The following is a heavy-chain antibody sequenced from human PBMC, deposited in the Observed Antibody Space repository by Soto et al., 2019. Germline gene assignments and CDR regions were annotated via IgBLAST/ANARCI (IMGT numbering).Heavy chain of an antibody. J-gene: IGHJ3*02. D-gene: IGHD3-10*01. V-gene: IGHV3-30-3*01. CDR3: ARGEVAGYYGSGSPPRAFDI. Sequence: GGSLRLSCAASGFTFSSYAMHWVRQAPGKGLEWVAVISYDGSNKYYADSVKDRFTISRDNSKNTLYLQMNSLRAEDTAVYYCARGEVAGYYGSGSPPRAFDIWGQGTMVTVSS. CDR2: ISYDGSNK. CDR1: GFTFSSYA.